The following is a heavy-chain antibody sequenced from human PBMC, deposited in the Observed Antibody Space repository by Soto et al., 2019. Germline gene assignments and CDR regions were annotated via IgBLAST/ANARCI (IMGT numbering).Heavy chain of an antibody. CDR3: SRDSAIPTFDY. V-gene: IGHV3-49*03. Sequence: GGSLRLSCTASGFTFGDYALSWFRKAPGKGLEWVAFIRSRVHGGTTEVAASVKGRITISRDYSKSIAYLQMNSLKTEDTAVYYCSRDSAIPTFDYWGQGTLVTVSS. D-gene: IGHD2-2*02. J-gene: IGHJ4*02. CDR2: IRSRVHGGTT. CDR1: GFTFGDYA.